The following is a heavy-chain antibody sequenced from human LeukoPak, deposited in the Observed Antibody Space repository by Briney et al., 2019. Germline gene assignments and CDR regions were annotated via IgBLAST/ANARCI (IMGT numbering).Heavy chain of an antibody. CDR2: ISGSGGST. Sequence: PGGSLRLSCAASGFMFSSYAMSWVRQAPGKGLEWVSAISGSGGSTYYADSVKGRFTISRDNSKNTLCLQMNSLRAEDTAIYYCAKDRWRDGYNDYWGQGTLVTVSS. V-gene: IGHV3-23*01. CDR3: AKDRWRDGYNDY. J-gene: IGHJ4*02. D-gene: IGHD5-24*01. CDR1: GFMFSSYA.